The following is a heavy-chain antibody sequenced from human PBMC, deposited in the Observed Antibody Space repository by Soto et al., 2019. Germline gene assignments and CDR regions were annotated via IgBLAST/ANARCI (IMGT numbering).Heavy chain of an antibody. D-gene: IGHD5-12*01. Sequence: EVQLVESGGGLVQPGGSLRLSCAASGFTFTSYSMNWVRQAPGKGLEWVADISSSSSDIYYADSVKGRFTISRDNAKNSLFLQMNSLRDEDPAVYYCAREGYRDLDYWGQGTLVTVSS. V-gene: IGHV3-48*02. CDR1: GFTFTSYS. CDR2: ISSSSSDI. J-gene: IGHJ4*02. CDR3: AREGYRDLDY.